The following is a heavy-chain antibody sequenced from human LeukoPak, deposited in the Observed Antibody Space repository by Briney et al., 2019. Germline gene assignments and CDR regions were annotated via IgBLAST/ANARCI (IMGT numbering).Heavy chain of an antibody. CDR1: GFSFNILA. D-gene: IGHD6-19*01. CDR3: AKDARRTSGWYYFDH. CDR2: ITYSGDST. V-gene: IGHV3-23*01. Sequence: GGSLRLSCAASGFSFNILAMNWVRQAPGKGLEWVSGITYSGDSTYYADSVKGRFTISRDNSKNTLYLQMDTLRADDTAVYYCAKDARRTSGWYYFDHWAGEPLSPSPQ. J-gene: IGHJ4*02.